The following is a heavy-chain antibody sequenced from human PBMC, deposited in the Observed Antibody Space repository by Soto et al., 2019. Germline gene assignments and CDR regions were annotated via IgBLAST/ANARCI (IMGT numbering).Heavy chain of an antibody. CDR2: IKSRGGGGTT. CDR1: GVPFSAAW. CDR3: TYQGDFYDRLDS. Sequence: GGSLRLSCTLSGVPFSAAWMNWVRQAPGKGLEWVGRIKSRGGGGTTHYAAPVQGRFTISRDDSKNTLYLQMNSLKTEDTAIYYCTYQGDFYDRLDSWGQGT. J-gene: IGHJ4*02. V-gene: IGHV3-15*07. D-gene: IGHD3-22*01.